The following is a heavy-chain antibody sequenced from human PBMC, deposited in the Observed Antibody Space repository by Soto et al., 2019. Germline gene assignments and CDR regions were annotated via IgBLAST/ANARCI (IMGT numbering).Heavy chain of an antibody. CDR3: ARDPGLGSSYPPIDY. CDR1: GYTFTRYG. V-gene: IGHV1-18*04. Sequence: ASVKVSCKTSGYTFTRYGLSWVRQAPGQGLEWMGWISTYNGKTEASPKFQGRGTMTADIFMSTAYMELSSLTSEDSAIYYCARDPGLGSSYPPIDYWCRGSLVTVSS. D-gene: IGHD3-10*01. CDR2: ISTYNGKT. J-gene: IGHJ4*01.